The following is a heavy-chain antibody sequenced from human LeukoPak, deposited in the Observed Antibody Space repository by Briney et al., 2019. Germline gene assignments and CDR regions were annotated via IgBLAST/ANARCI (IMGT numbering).Heavy chain of an antibody. J-gene: IGHJ4*02. CDR1: GYTFTGHY. Sequence: ASVKVSCKASGYTFTGHYMHWVRQAPGQGLEWMGWINPNSGGTNYAQKFQGWVTMTRDTSISTAYMELSRLRSDDTAVYYCARDRVRIGDGRDCSSTSCYSFFDYWGQGTLVTVSS. D-gene: IGHD2-2*01. CDR3: ARDRVRIGDGRDCSSTSCYSFFDY. V-gene: IGHV1-2*04. CDR2: INPNSGGT.